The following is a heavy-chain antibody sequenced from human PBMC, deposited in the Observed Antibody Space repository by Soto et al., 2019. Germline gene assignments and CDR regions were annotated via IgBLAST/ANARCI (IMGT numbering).Heavy chain of an antibody. V-gene: IGHV3-74*01. CDR1: RGAFGDYW. CDR3: ARDVPHNWFDS. D-gene: IGHD3-10*02. Sequence: EVQLVESGGGLVQPGGSLRLSWAASRGAFGDYWMHWVRRATGKGLVWVSRINRDANDIIYADSVKGRFTASRDNAKNMVFLQMNSMRVEDTAVYYCARDVPHNWFDSWGQGTLVTVSS. CDR2: INRDANDI. J-gene: IGHJ5*01.